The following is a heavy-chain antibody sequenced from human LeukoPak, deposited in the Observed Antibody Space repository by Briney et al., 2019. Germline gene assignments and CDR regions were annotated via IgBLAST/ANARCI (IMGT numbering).Heavy chain of an antibody. Sequence: ASVKVSCKASGYTFTSYDINWVRQATGQGLEWMGWMNPNSGVTNYAQKFQGRVTMTRDMSTSTVYMELSSLRSEDTAVYYCARGRELLGRFDYWGQGTLVTVSS. D-gene: IGHD1-26*01. J-gene: IGHJ4*02. CDR1: GYTFTSYD. V-gene: IGHV1-8*01. CDR3: ARGRELLGRFDY. CDR2: MNPNSGVT.